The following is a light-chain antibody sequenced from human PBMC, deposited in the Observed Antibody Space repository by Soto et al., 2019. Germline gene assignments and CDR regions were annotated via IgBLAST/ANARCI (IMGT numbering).Light chain of an antibody. Sequence: IHFTRSPSSLSASGGASGTSPCQASQNINNYLNWYQQEPGRAPKLLIYDASNLEAGVPSRFRGSGSGTDFTFTISRLQPEDIATYYCQQYENLPTFAQGTRLEIK. CDR3: QQYENLPT. J-gene: IGKJ5*01. CDR2: DAS. V-gene: IGKV1-33*01. CDR1: QNINNY.